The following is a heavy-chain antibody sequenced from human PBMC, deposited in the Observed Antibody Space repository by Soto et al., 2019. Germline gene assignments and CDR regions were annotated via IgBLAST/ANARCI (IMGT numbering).Heavy chain of an antibody. D-gene: IGHD6-13*01. CDR2: INPNSGGT. CDR3: AREAVIAAAGLYYSDY. V-gene: IGHV1-2*04. CDR1: GYTFTGYY. J-gene: IGHJ4*02. Sequence: ASVKVSCKASGYTFTGYYMHWVRQAPGQGLEWMGWINPNSGGTNYAQKFQGWVTMTRDTSISTAYMELSRLRSDDTAVYYCAREAVIAAAGLYYSDYWGQGTLVTVSS.